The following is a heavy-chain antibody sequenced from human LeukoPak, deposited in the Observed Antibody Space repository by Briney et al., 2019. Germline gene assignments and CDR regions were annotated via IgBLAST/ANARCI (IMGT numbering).Heavy chain of an antibody. CDR1: GFTFDDYA. CDR3: AKFSYGDYVA. D-gene: IGHD4-17*01. V-gene: IGHV3-9*01. CDR2: ISWNSGSI. J-gene: IGHJ5*02. Sequence: GGSLRLSCAASGFTFDDYAMHWVRQAPGKGLEWVSGISWNSGSIGYADSVKGRFTISRDNSKNTLSLQMNSLRPDDTAVYYCAKFSYGDYVAWGQGTLVIVSS.